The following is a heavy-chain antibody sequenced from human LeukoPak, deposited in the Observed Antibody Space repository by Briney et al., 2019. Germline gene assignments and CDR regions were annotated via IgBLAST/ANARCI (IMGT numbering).Heavy chain of an antibody. J-gene: IGHJ5*02. CDR3: AKDRFCSSTNCPYDQ. D-gene: IGHD2-2*01. Sequence: XRQAXXKGLEWVSGISVSDDSTYYADSVKGRFTMSRDNSNNMLYLQMNSLRAEDTAVYYCAKDRFCSSTNCPYDQWGQGTLVTVSS. CDR2: ISVSDDST. V-gene: IGHV3-23*01.